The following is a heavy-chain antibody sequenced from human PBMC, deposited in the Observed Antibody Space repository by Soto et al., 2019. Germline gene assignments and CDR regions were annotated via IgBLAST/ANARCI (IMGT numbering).Heavy chain of an antibody. Sequence: HPGGSLRLSCAASGFTLGRYGMSWVRQAPGKGLEWVSAVSPNGQGIYYADSVRGRFTTSRDFSKNTVFLHMDSLRAEDTAVYYCAKDRDYPRDYFHYWGQGTLVTVSS. CDR3: AKDRDYPRDYFHY. V-gene: IGHV3-23*01. D-gene: IGHD3-10*01. J-gene: IGHJ4*02. CDR1: GFTLGRYG. CDR2: VSPNGQGI.